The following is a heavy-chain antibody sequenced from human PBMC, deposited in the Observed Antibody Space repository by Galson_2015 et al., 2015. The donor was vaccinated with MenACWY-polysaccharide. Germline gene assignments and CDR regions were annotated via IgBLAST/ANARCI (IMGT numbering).Heavy chain of an antibody. D-gene: IGHD1-26*01. J-gene: IGHJ4*02. CDR3: AKSGGGVGLFDY. V-gene: IGHV3-9*01. Sequence: SLRLSCAASGFTFDDYAMHWVRQAPGKGLEWVSGISWNSGSIGYADSVKGRFTISRDNAKNSLYLQMNSLRAEDTALYYCAKSGGGVGLFDYWGQGTLVTVSS. CDR1: GFTFDDYA. CDR2: ISWNSGSI.